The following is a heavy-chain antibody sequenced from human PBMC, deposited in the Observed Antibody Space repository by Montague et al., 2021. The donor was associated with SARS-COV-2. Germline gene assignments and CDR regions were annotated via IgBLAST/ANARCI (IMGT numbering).Heavy chain of an antibody. CDR2: IYIGGIT. D-gene: IGHD6-19*01. V-gene: IGHV3-66*01. J-gene: IGHJ4*02. Sequence: SLRLSCAVSGFTVSNYYMSWVRQAPGKGLEWVSVIYIGGITYYADYVKGRFVISRDNSKNMLSLQMNSLRAEDTALYYCAREPAVGGEYYFDHWGQGTLVTVSS. CDR3: AREPAVGGEYYFDH. CDR1: GFTVSNYY.